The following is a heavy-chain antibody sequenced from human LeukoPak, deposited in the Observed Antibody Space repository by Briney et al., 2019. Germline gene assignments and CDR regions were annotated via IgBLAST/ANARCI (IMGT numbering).Heavy chain of an antibody. Sequence: SETLSLTCTVSGYSISSGYYWGWIRQPPGKGLEWIGSIYHSGSTYYNPSLKSRVTISVDTSKNQFSLKLSSVTAADTAVYYCARLRGYYGSGSYYGPNYYYYYMDVWGKGTTVTISS. V-gene: IGHV4-38-2*02. CDR2: IYHSGST. CDR3: ARLRGYYGSGSYYGPNYYYYYMDV. D-gene: IGHD3-10*01. CDR1: GYSISSGYY. J-gene: IGHJ6*03.